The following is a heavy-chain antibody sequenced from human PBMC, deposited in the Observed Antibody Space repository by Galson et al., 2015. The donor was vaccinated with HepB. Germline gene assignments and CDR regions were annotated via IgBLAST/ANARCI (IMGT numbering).Heavy chain of an antibody. V-gene: IGHV4-59*01. J-gene: IGHJ6*02. CDR3: ARGLLRLPSYDFYYGMDV. D-gene: IGHD3-3*01. CDR2: IYYSGST. Sequence: ETLSLTCTVSGGSISSYYWSWIRQPPGKGLEWIGYIYYSGSTNYNPSLKSRVTISVDTSKNQFSLKLSSVTAADTAVYYCARGLLRLPSYDFYYGMDVWGQGTTVTVSS. CDR1: GGSISSYY.